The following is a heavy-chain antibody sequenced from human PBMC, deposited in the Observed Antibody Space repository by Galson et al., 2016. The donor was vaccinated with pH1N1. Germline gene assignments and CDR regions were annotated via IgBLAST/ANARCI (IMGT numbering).Heavy chain of an antibody. CDR1: GFSLSTSGMC. Sequence: PALVKPTQTLTLTCTFSGFSLSTSGMCVSWIRQPPGKALEWLALIDWDDDKYYSTSLKTRLTISKDTSKNQVVLTMTNMDPVDTATYYCERMTYGDYSNWFDPWGQGTLVTVSS. J-gene: IGHJ5*02. D-gene: IGHD4-17*01. CDR2: IDWDDDK. CDR3: ERMTYGDYSNWFDP. V-gene: IGHV2-70*01.